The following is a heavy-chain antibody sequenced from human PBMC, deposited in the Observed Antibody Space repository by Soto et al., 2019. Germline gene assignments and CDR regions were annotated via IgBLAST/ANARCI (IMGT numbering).Heavy chain of an antibody. D-gene: IGHD5-12*01. J-gene: IGHJ5*02. CDR2: VSGSGGTT. CDR1: GLSLSGYA. Sequence: EVQLMESGGGLVQPGESLRLSCVVSGLSLSGYALSWVRQAPGKGLEWVSAVSGSGGTTYYADSVKGRFTISRDNSKNTRYLKMTGRESEAPANNFGATIGRRVGPTLTWLAPWGRGTRSPSTQ. CDR3: ATIGRRVGPTLTWLAP. V-gene: IGHV3-23*01.